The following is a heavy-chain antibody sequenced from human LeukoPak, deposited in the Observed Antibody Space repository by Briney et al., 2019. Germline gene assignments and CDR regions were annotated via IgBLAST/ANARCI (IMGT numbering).Heavy chain of an antibody. CDR1: GDSIRSYY. CDR2: IYNSGGT. J-gene: IGHJ4*02. V-gene: IGHV4-4*09. Sequence: PSETLSLTCTVSGDSIRSYYWSWIRQSPEKGLEWIGTIYNSGGTLYNPSLHSRLTMSLDTSKSQFSLKLSSVTAADMAVYYCARFAFCGASCWYYFDHWGPGALIIVSS. D-gene: IGHD2-2*01. CDR3: ARFAFCGASCWYYFDH.